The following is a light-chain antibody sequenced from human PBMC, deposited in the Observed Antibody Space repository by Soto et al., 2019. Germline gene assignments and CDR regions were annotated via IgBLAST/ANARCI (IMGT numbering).Light chain of an antibody. CDR1: SSNVGGKN. CDR2: SNN. Sequence: QSVLTQPPSASGTPGQRVTISCSGSSSNVGGKNVNWYQQLPGTAPKLLIFSNNQRPSGVPDRFSGSKSGTSASLAIGGLQSEDEADYYCAAWDDSLNGPVFGGGTKLTVL. CDR3: AAWDDSLNGPV. V-gene: IGLV1-44*01. J-gene: IGLJ3*02.